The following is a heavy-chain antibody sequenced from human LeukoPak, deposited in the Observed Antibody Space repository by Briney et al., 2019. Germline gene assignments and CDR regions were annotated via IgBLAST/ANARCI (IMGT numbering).Heavy chain of an antibody. CDR3: AKDIAQGYTFGSIEQDY. Sequence: GGSLRLSCAASGFTFSRYAMSWVRPAPGKGLEWVSAISESGSGTYYADSVKGRFTISRDNSKDTLYLQMNSLRAEDTAVYYCAKDIAQGYTFGSIEQDYWGQGTLVTVSS. J-gene: IGHJ4*02. V-gene: IGHV3-23*01. CDR1: GFTFSRYA. D-gene: IGHD5-18*01. CDR2: ISESGSGT.